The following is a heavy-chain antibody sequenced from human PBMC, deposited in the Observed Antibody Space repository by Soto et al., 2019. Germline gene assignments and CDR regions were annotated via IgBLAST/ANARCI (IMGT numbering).Heavy chain of an antibody. Sequence: QVQLVESGGGVVQPGRSLRLSCAASGFTFSSYGMHWVRQAPGKGLEWVAVIWYDGSNKYYADSVKGRFTIYKDNSKNTLYLQINNLRTQYTAVYYFARDRFKYSGSYCDAFDIWAQLTMVTVSS. V-gene: IGHV3-33*01. CDR3: ARDRFKYSGSYCDAFDI. CDR1: GFTFSSYG. D-gene: IGHD1-26*01. CDR2: IWYDGSNK. J-gene: IGHJ3*02.